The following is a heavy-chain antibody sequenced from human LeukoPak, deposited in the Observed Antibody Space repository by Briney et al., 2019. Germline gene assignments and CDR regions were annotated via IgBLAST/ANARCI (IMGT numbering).Heavy chain of an antibody. CDR3: AKTTTGYSSGRYPGWPVDN. CDR2: ISGSGGGT. CDR1: GFTFSSYA. J-gene: IGHJ4*02. V-gene: IGHV3-23*01. D-gene: IGHD6-19*01. Sequence: GGSLRLSCAASGFTFSSYAVSWVRQAPGKGLEWVSAISGSGGGTYYADSVRGRFTISKDNSKNTLYLQMNSLSTEDTAVYYCAKTTTGYSSGRYPGWPVDNWGQGTLVTVSS.